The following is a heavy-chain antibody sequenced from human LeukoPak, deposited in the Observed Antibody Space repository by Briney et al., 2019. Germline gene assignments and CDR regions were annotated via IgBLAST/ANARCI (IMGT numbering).Heavy chain of an antibody. V-gene: IGHV3-11*01. CDR2: ISSSGSTI. Sequence: PGGSLRLSCAASGFTFSDYYMSWIRQAPGNGLEWVSYISSSGSTIYYADSVKGRFTISRDNAKNSLYLQMNSLRAEDTAVYYCAREANYYDSSGYSDYWGQGPLVTVSS. CDR3: AREANYYDSSGYSDY. CDR1: GFTFSDYY. D-gene: IGHD3-22*01. J-gene: IGHJ4*02.